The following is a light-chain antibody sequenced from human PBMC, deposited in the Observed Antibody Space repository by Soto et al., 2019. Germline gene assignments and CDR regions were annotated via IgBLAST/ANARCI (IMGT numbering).Light chain of an antibody. V-gene: IGKV3-15*01. CDR3: QQYNNWPRT. CDR1: QSVSSN. Sequence: EIGLTQSPATLSVSPGARATLSCRASQSVSSNLAWYQQKPGQAPRLLIYGASTRATGIPARFGGCGSWTEFTLTISSLQSEDGAVYYYQQYNNWPRTFGQGTQLEIK. CDR2: GAS. J-gene: IGKJ2*01.